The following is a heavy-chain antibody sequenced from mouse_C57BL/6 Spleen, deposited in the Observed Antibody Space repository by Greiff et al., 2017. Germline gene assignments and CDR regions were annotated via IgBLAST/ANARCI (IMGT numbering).Heavy chain of an antibody. D-gene: IGHD1-1*01. CDR1: GYTFTSYG. CDR2: IYPRSGNT. Sequence: QVQLQQSGAELARPGASVKLSCKASGYTFTSYGISWVKQRTGQGLEWIGEIYPRSGNTYYNEKFKGKATLTADKYSSTAYMELRSLTSEDSAVYFCARDITSVVAPYAMDYWGQGTSVTVSS. J-gene: IGHJ4*01. V-gene: IGHV1-81*01. CDR3: ARDITSVVAPYAMDY.